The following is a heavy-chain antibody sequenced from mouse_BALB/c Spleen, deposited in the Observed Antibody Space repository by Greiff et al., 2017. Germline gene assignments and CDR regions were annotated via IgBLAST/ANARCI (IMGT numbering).Heavy chain of an antibody. CDR1: GFTFSSFG. J-gene: IGHJ4*01. CDR3: ARWDYDDAMDY. Sequence: EVNVVESGGGLVQPGGSRKLSCAASGFTFSSFGMHWVRQAPEKGLEWVAYISSGSSTIYYADTVKGRFTISRDNPKNTLFLQMTSLRSEDTAMYYCARWDYDDAMDYWGQGTSVTVSS. CDR2: ISSGSSTI. V-gene: IGHV5-17*02. D-gene: IGHD2-4*01.